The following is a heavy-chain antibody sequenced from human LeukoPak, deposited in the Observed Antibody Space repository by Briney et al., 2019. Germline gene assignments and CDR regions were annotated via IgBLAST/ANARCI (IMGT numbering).Heavy chain of an antibody. D-gene: IGHD1-26*01. V-gene: IGHV4-34*01. CDR3: ARGQGATVPQVGKNWFDP. CDR1: IDSFSNYH. Sequence: SETLSLTCAVYIDSFSNYHWNWIRQTPAKGMEWIGEVNESGGTNISPSLRSRVILSVDTSKNQFSPKLISVTVADTAIYYCARGQGATVPQVGKNWFDPWGQGTRVTVSS. CDR2: VNESGGT. J-gene: IGHJ5*02.